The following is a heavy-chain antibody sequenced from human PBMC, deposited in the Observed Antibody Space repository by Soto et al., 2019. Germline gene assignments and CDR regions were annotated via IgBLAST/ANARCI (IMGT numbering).Heavy chain of an antibody. CDR3: ASLGYSGYDLDGMDV. D-gene: IGHD5-12*01. V-gene: IGHV3-33*01. J-gene: IGHJ6*02. CDR2: IWYDGSNK. Sequence: GGSLRLSCAASGFTFSSYGMHWVRQAPGKGLEWVAVIWYDGSNKYYADSVKGRFTISRDNSKNTLYLQMNSLRAEDTAVYYCASLGYSGYDLDGMDVWGQGTTVTVSS. CDR1: GFTFSSYG.